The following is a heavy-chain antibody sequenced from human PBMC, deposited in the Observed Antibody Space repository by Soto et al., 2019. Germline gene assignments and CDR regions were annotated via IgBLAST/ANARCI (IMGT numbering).Heavy chain of an antibody. Sequence: LGESLKISCKGSGYSFTSYWIGWVRQMPGKGLEWMGIIYPGDSDTRYSPSFQGQVIISADKSISTAYLQWSSLKASDTAMYYCASSGSGSYTYLDYWGQGTLVTVSS. J-gene: IGHJ4*02. CDR1: GYSFTSYW. CDR3: ASSGSGSYTYLDY. V-gene: IGHV5-51*01. D-gene: IGHD3-10*01. CDR2: IYPGDSDT.